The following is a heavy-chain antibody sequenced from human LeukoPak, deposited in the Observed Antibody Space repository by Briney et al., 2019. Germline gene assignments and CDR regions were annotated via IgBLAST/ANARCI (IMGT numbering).Heavy chain of an antibody. CDR2: IYHSGHT. CDR1: GYSISSGYY. J-gene: IGHJ5*02. D-gene: IGHD2-2*01. Sequence: SETLSLTCALSGYSISSGYYWGSIRQPPGKGLEWIGCIYHSGHTYYNPSLKSRVTLSVDTSKHQFSLKLSSVTAADPAVYYCAALDIVVVPAAIDPWVQGTLATVS. V-gene: IGHV4-38-2*01. CDR3: AALDIVVVPAAIDP.